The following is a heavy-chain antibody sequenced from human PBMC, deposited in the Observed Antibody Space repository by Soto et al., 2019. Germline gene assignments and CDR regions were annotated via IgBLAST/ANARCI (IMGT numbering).Heavy chain of an antibody. D-gene: IGHD1-1*01. V-gene: IGHV3-48*03. CDR2: ISSSGSTI. CDR3: ARELPGAPAGSVY. Sequence: EVQLVESGGGLVQPGGSLRLSCAASGFTFSSYEMNWVRQAPGKGLEWVSYISSSGSTIYYADSVKGRFTISRDNAKNSLYLQLTSLRAEDTAFYYCARELPGAPAGSVYWGQGTLVTVSS. J-gene: IGHJ4*02. CDR1: GFTFSSYE.